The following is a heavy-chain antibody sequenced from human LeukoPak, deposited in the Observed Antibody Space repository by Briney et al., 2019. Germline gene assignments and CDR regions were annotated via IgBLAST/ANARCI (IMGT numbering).Heavy chain of an antibody. CDR2: IYPGDSGT. CDR3: ARRDYYDGSATSAAFDR. D-gene: IGHD3-22*01. V-gene: IGHV5-51*01. J-gene: IGHJ4*02. Sequence: GESLQISCKGSGYSFSNFKIGWVRQMPGKGLEWMGIIYPGDSGTRYSPSFQGQVTISVDKSINTAYLQWSSLKASDTAMYYCARRDYYDGSATSAAFDRWGQGTLVTVSS. CDR1: GYSFSNFK.